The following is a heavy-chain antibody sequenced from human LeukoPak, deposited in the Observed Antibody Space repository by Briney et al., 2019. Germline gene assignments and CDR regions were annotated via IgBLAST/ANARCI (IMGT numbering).Heavy chain of an antibody. CDR3: AKDLVGATYEYYFDY. CDR1: GFTFSTYD. Sequence: GMSLRLSCAASGFTFSTYDMSWVRQAPGKGLEWVSAISGSGGSTYYADSVKGRFTISRDNSKNTLYLQMNSLRAEDAAVYYCAKDLVGATYEYYFDYWGQGTLVTVSS. D-gene: IGHD1-26*01. J-gene: IGHJ4*02. V-gene: IGHV3-23*01. CDR2: ISGSGGST.